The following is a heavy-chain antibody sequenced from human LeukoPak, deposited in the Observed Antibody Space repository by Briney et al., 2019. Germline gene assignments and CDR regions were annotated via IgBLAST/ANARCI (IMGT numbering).Heavy chain of an antibody. CDR2: IYYSGST. J-gene: IGHJ3*02. CDR1: GGSVSSGSYY. V-gene: IGHV4-61*01. Sequence: SETLSLTCTVSGGSVSSGSYYWSWIRQPPGKGLEWIGCIYYSGSTNYNPSLKSRVTTSVDTSKNQFSLKLSSVTAADTAVYYCATGRITIFGVVIGRYDAFDIWGQGTMVTVSS. CDR3: ATGRITIFGVVIGRYDAFDI. D-gene: IGHD3-3*01.